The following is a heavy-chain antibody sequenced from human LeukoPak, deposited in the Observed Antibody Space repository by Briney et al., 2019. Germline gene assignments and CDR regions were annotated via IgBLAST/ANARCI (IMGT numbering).Heavy chain of an antibody. J-gene: IGHJ3*02. CDR1: GYTLTELS. Sequence: ASVKVSCKVSGYTLTELSMHWVRQATGQGLEWMGWMNPNSGNTGYAQKFQGRVTMTRNTSISTAYMELSSLRSEDTAVYYCARGTTGITMVRGVTAFDIWGQGTMVTVSS. D-gene: IGHD3-10*01. CDR3: ARGTTGITMVRGVTAFDI. CDR2: MNPNSGNT. V-gene: IGHV1-8*01.